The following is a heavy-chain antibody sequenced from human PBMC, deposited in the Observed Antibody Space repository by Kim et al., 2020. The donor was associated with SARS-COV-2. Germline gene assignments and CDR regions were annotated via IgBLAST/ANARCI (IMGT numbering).Heavy chain of an antibody. Sequence: TRSTPSHTSRVPISVDTSKHPFSLKLSSVTAADTAVYYCARETPLDAFDIWGQGTMVTVSS. CDR3: ARETPLDAFDI. CDR2: T. J-gene: IGHJ3*02. V-gene: IGHV4-59*01.